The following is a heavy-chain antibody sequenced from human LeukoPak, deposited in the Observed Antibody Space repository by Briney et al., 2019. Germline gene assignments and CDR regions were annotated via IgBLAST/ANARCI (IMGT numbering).Heavy chain of an antibody. CDR2: IKQDGSEK. CDR3: ARDSSSWPPVNLFSDY. V-gene: IGHV3-7*01. CDR1: GFTFSSYW. Sequence: GGSLRLSCAASGFTFSSYWMSWVRQAPGKGREGVVYIKQDGSEKYYVDSVKGRFTISRDNAKNSLYLQMNSLRAEDTAVYYCARDSSSWPPVNLFSDYWGQGTLVTVSS. D-gene: IGHD6-13*01. J-gene: IGHJ4*02.